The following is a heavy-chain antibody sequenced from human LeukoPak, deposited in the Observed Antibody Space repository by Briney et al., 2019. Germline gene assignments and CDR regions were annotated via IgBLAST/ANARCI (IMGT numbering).Heavy chain of an antibody. D-gene: IGHD3-9*01. CDR2: ISSSSSTI. CDR3: ARDYDILTGYFDY. Sequence: RSGGSLRLSCAASGFTFSSYSMNWVRQAPGKGLEWVSYISSSSSTIYYADSVKGRFTISRDNAKNSLYLQMNSLRAEDTAVYYCARDYDILTGYFDYWGQGTLVTVSS. CDR1: GFTFSSYS. V-gene: IGHV3-48*01. J-gene: IGHJ4*02.